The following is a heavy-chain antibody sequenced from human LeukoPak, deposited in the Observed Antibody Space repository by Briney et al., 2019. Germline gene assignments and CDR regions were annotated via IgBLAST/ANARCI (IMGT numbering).Heavy chain of an antibody. Sequence: PSETLSLTCTVSGGSISSYYWSWIRQPPGKGLEWIGYIYYSGSTNYNPSLKSRVTISVDTSKNQFSLKLSSVTAADTAVYYRARRRVAGTHFDYWGQGTLVTVSS. D-gene: IGHD6-19*01. CDR1: GGSISSYY. CDR2: IYYSGST. V-gene: IGHV4-59*08. CDR3: ARRRVAGTHFDY. J-gene: IGHJ4*02.